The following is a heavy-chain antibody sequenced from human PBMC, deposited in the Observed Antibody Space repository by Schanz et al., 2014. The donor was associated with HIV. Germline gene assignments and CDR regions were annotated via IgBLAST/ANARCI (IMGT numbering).Heavy chain of an antibody. V-gene: IGHV3-11*04. CDR1: GFTFNDYY. CDR2: ISDTGTTT. CDR3: ATLPTYYGMDV. J-gene: IGHJ6*02. D-gene: IGHD2-21*02. Sequence: QVQLVESGGGLVKPGGSLRLSCAASGFTFNDYYMTWIRQAPGKGLEWVSYISDTGTTTYYADSVNGRFTISRDNAKNSMFLQMNSLRAEDTAVYYCATLPTYYGMDVWGQGTTITVSS.